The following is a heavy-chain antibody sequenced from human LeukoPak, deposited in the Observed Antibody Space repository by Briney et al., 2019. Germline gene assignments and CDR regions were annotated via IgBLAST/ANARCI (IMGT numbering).Heavy chain of an antibody. CDR2: IAHDGTR. CDR1: GGSIDSTNY. Sequence: PSETLSLTCGVSGGSIDSTNYWSWVRQAPGKGLEWIGEIAHDGTRNYNPSLRSRVAMSFDRANNYFSLSLTAVTAADTALYYCTRESRPFCPFAFWGRGVMVTVSS. V-gene: IGHV4-4*02. J-gene: IGHJ4*02. D-gene: IGHD2-2*01. CDR3: TRESRPFCPFAF.